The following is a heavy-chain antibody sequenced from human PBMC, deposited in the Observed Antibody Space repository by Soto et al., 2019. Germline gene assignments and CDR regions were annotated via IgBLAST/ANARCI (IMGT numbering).Heavy chain of an antibody. CDR2: IWYDGRNE. J-gene: IGHJ4*02. V-gene: IGHV3-33*01. CDR3: GRDRTVASSYSIDY. Sequence: RRLSCAASGFSFSSYGMHWVRQAPGKGLEWVAVIWYDGRNEYHADSVKGRFTISRDNFKNTLYLQMNSLRAEDTAVFYCGRDRTVASSYSIDYWGQGTLVTVSS. D-gene: IGHD5-12*01. CDR1: GFSFSSYG.